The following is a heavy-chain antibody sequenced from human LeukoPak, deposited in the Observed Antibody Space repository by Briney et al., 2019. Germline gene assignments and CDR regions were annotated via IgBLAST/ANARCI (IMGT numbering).Heavy chain of an antibody. V-gene: IGHV3-66*01. Sequence: GGSLRLSCAASGVTVSSNYMSWVRQAPGKGLEWVSIIYTGGSTYYADSVKGRFTISRDNSKNTLYLQMNSLRAEDTAVYYCARDPNYYDSSGNYTWGQGTLVTVSS. CDR1: GVTVSSNY. D-gene: IGHD3-22*01. CDR2: IYTGGST. CDR3: ARDPNYYDSSGNYT. J-gene: IGHJ5*02.